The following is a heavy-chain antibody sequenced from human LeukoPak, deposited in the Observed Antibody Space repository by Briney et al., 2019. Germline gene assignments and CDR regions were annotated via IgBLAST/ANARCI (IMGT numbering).Heavy chain of an antibody. CDR3: ARVGYCSTTSCYWRAFDC. CDR2: INQDETEQ. CDR1: GFTFSSHW. D-gene: IGHD2-2*01. V-gene: IGHV3-7*01. Sequence: GGSLRLSCAASGFTFSSHWMSWVRQAPGKGLEWVANINQDETEQYYVDSVKGRFTISRDNAKNSLYLQMNSLRAEDTAVYYCARVGYCSTTSCYWRAFDCWGQGTLVTVSS. J-gene: IGHJ4*02.